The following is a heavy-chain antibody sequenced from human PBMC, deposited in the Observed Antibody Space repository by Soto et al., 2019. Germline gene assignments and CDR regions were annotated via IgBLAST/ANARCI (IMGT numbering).Heavy chain of an antibody. J-gene: IGHJ2*01. CDR3: ARGTTVTKGSYWYLDL. V-gene: IGHV3-13*01. CDR1: GFSFNNYD. Sequence: EANLVESGGGLVQPGGSLRLSCAASGFSFNNYDMHWVRQATRKSLEWVATIGFAGDTYYPRSVKGRFTISRKNAFNSFYLQMGGLRAEDTAVYYCARGTTVTKGSYWYLDLWGSGTLVTVSS. CDR2: IGFAGDT. D-gene: IGHD4-17*01.